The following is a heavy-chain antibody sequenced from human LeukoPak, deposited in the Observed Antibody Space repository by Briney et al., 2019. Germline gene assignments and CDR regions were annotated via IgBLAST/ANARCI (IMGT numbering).Heavy chain of an antibody. D-gene: IGHD4-17*01. CDR1: GFTFSDYW. CDR3: ARLYVDPMTTTSYYFDS. Sequence: PGGSLRLSCEASGFTFSDYWMIWVRQAPGKGLEWVADIKGDESDRFYVDSVRGRFSISRDNAKNSLYLHMNSLRVEDTALYYYARLYVDPMTTTSYYFDSWGQGTLVTVSS. J-gene: IGHJ4*02. V-gene: IGHV3-7*01. CDR2: IKGDESDR.